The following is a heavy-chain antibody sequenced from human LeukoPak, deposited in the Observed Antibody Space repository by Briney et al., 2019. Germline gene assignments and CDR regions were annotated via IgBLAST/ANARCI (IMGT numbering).Heavy chain of an antibody. V-gene: IGHV3-71*01. CDR2: IRSKAYGGTT. D-gene: IGHD5/OR15-5a*01. Sequence: GGSLRLSCAASGFTFSNAWMILVRQAPGKGLEWVGFIRSKAYGGTTEYAASVIGRFTISRDDSKSIAYLQLNSLRTEDTDVYYCARFYLSTIRCYVYWGQGALVTVSS. CDR1: GFTFSNAW. J-gene: IGHJ4*02. CDR3: ARFYLSTIRCYVY.